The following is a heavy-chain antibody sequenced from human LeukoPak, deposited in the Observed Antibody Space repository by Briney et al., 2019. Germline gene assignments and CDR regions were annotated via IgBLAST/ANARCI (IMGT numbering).Heavy chain of an antibody. Sequence: GRSLRLSCAASGFTFNDYSMHWVRQAPGKGLEWVSGISWNSGSIGYADSVKGRFSISRDNAKNSLYLQMDSLNPEDTAVYYCAKGLLWSEVYYYYGMDVWGQGPRSPSP. V-gene: IGHV3-9*01. CDR3: AKGLLWSEVYYYYGMDV. D-gene: IGHD3-10*01. J-gene: IGHJ6*02. CDR2: ISWNSGSI. CDR1: GFTFNDYS.